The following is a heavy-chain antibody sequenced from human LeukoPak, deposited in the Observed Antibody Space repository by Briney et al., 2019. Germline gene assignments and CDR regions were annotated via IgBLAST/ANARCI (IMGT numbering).Heavy chain of an antibody. CDR3: AGSLAYCGGDCRLGDY. CDR2: ISGSGGST. V-gene: IGHV3-23*01. Sequence: GGSLRLSCAASGFTFSSYAMSWVRQAPGKGLEWVSAISGSGGSTYYADSVRGRFTISRDNSKNTLYLQTNSLRVEDTAVYYCAGSLAYCGGDCRLGDYWGQGTLVTVSS. CDR1: GFTFSSYA. J-gene: IGHJ4*02. D-gene: IGHD2-21*02.